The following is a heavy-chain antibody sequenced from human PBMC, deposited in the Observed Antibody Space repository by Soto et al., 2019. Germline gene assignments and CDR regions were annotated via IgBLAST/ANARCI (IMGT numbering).Heavy chain of an antibody. CDR3: ARGIKAAEVIDWFVP. V-gene: IGHV4-30-4*01. J-gene: IGHJ5*02. Sequence: SETLSLTCTVSGGSISRGDYYWSWIRQPPGKGLEWIGYIYYSGSTYYNPSLKSRVTISVDTSKNQFSLKLSSVTAADTAVYYCARGIKAAEVIDWFVPWGQGTLVAVSS. CDR2: IYYSGST. D-gene: IGHD2-15*01. CDR1: GGSISRGDYY.